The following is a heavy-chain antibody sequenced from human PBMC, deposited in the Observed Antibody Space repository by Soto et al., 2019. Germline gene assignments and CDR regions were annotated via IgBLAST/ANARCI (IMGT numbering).Heavy chain of an antibody. CDR1: GFTFKSYA. V-gene: IGHV3-23*01. Sequence: RGSLRLSCAASGFTFKSYAMNWVRQAPGKGLEWVASTPGSGGSSYYADSVKGRFTISRDNSKNTLYLDLNSLKAEDTAMYYCARGGSTGWFYFDFWGQGTQVTVS. CDR3: ARGGSTGWFYFDF. CDR2: TPGSGGSS. J-gene: IGHJ4*02. D-gene: IGHD6-19*01.